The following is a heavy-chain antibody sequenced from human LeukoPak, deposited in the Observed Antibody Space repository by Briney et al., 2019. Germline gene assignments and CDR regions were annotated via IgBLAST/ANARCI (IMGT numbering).Heavy chain of an antibody. CDR3: AKVSRLLSDGYDSSGYYPYFDY. V-gene: IGHV1-3*01. Sequence: EASVKVSCKASGYTFTSYAMHWVRQAPGQRLEWMGWINAGNGNTKYSQKFQGRVTITRDTSASTAYMELSSLRSEDTAGYYCAKVSRLLSDGYDSSGYYPYFDYWGQGTLVTVSS. CDR2: INAGNGNT. J-gene: IGHJ4*02. CDR1: GYTFTSYA. D-gene: IGHD3-22*01.